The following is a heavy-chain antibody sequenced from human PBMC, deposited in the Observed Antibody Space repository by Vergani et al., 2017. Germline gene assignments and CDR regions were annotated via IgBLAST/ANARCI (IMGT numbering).Heavy chain of an antibody. CDR2: INPSGGHT. CDR3: AIGDYGILTGYRY. J-gene: IGHJ4*02. D-gene: IGHD3-9*01. V-gene: IGHV1-46*03. CDR1: GYTFSNYY. Sequence: QVQVVQSGAEVKKSGASLKVSCKTSGYTFSNYYMHWVRQAPGQGLEWMGIINPSGGHTNYAQKFQGRVTMTRDTSTSTVYMELSSLRSEDTAIYYCAIGDYGILTGYRYWGQGTLVTVSA.